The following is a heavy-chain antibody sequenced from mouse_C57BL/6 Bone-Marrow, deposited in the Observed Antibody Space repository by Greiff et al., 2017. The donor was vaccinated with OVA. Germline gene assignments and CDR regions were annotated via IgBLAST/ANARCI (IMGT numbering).Heavy chain of an antibody. V-gene: IGHV5-17*01. CDR2: ISSGSGST. CDR3: ARDRGKRAMDY. D-gene: IGHD2-1*01. J-gene: IGHJ4*01. CDR1: GFTFSDYG. Sequence: EVQVVESGGGLVKPGGSLKLSCAASGFTFSDYGMHWVRQAPEKGLEWVAYISSGSGSTYYADTLKGRFTISRDNAKNPLFMQMTSLTSEDTAMYYCARDRGKRAMDYWGQGTSVTVSA.